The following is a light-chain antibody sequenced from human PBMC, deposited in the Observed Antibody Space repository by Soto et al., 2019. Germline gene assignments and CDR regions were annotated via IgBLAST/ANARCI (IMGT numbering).Light chain of an antibody. CDR1: RNIYSY. CDR2: SVS. Sequence: DIQMTQSPSSLSASVGDEVTIACRTSRNIYSYLNWYQQKPGKAPKLLMYSVSTLQTGVPSRFSGSGSGTDFTLSISSLQPEDFATYYCQQYDNLPLTFGGGTKVEIK. CDR3: QQYDNLPLT. J-gene: IGKJ4*01. V-gene: IGKV1-39*01.